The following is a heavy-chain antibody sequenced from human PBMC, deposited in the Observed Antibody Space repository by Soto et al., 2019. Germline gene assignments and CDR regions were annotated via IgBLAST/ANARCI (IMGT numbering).Heavy chain of an antibody. Sequence: EVQLLESGGGLVQPGGSLRLSCAASGFTFSGYAMSWVRQAPGKGLEWVSGISGSGGSTYYADSVKGRFTIARDNSKNTLYVQMSSLRAEDTAVYYCAKGRGTYCSGGTCYFDYRGQGTLVTVSS. CDR3: AKGRGTYCSGGTCYFDY. CDR1: GFTFSGYA. CDR2: ISGSGGST. J-gene: IGHJ4*02. V-gene: IGHV3-23*01. D-gene: IGHD2-15*01.